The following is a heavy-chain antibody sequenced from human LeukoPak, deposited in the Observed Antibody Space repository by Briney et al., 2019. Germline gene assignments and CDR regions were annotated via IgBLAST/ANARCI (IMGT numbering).Heavy chain of an antibody. CDR2: IYYSGST. Sequence: SQTLSLTCTVSGGSISSGGYYWSWSRQHPGKGLEWIGYIYYSGSTYYNPSLKSRVTISVDTSKNQFSLKLSSVTAADTAVYYCARDSYDILTGYSRFDPWGQGTLVTVSS. CDR3: ARDSYDILTGYSRFDP. CDR1: GGSISSGGYY. V-gene: IGHV4-31*03. J-gene: IGHJ5*02. D-gene: IGHD3-9*01.